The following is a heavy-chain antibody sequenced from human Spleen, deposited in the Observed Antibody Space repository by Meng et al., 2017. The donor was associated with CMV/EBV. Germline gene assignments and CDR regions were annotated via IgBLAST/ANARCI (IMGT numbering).Heavy chain of an antibody. Sequence: SETLSLTCTLSVGSISSSYWSWIRQSPGKGLEWIGYIYYRGDTNYNPSLKSRVTISVDSSRNQISLNLTSVTAADTAVYFCASSMDTAGRPRWFDPWGRGALVTVSS. CDR2: IYYRGDT. J-gene: IGHJ5*02. D-gene: IGHD6-6*01. CDR3: ASSMDTAGRPRWFDP. V-gene: IGHV4-59*01. CDR1: VGSISSSY.